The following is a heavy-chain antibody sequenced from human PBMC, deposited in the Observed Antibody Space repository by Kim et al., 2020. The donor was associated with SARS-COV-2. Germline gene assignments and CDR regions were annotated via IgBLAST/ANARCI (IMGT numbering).Heavy chain of an antibody. CDR2: IKQDGNEK. CDR1: GFTFSVSW. CDR3: ARGLMGSYRYAWGN. J-gene: IGHJ4*02. V-gene: IGHV3-7*03. D-gene: IGHD3-16*02. Sequence: GGSLRLSCAASGFTFSVSWMSWVRQTPGKGLEWVANIKQDGNEKYYVDSVKGRFSISRDNTKNSLYLQMNSLRAEDTAMYYCARGLMGSYRYAWGNWGQGTLLTLSS.